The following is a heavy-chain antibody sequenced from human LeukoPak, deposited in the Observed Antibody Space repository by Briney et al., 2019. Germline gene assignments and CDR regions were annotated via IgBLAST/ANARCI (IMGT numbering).Heavy chain of an antibody. J-gene: IGHJ4*02. CDR2: IYTSGST. CDR3: ARGGYYYDSSGYYSLFDY. CDR1: GGSISSYY. D-gene: IGHD3-22*01. V-gene: IGHV4-4*07. Sequence: SETLSLTCTVSGGSISSYYWSWIRQPAGKGLEWIGRIYTSGSTNYNPSLKSRVTMSVDTSKNQFSLKLSSVTAADTAVYYCARGGYYYDSSGYYSLFDYWGQGTLVTVSS.